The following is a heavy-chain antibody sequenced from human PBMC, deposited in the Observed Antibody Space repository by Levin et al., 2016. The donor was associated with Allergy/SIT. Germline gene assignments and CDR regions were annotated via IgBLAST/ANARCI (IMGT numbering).Heavy chain of an antibody. CDR3: ARRNIFRGKIFSGMDV. CDR1: GYSFTTYW. J-gene: IGHJ6*02. D-gene: IGHD3-10*01. Sequence: GESLKISCKGSGYSFTTYWIGWVRQMPGKGLEWMGIIYPGDSDTRYSPSFQGQVTMSADKSISTAYLQWSSLKASDTAMYYCARRNIFRGKIFSGMDVWGQGTTVIVSS. CDR2: IYPGDSDT. V-gene: IGHV5-51*01.